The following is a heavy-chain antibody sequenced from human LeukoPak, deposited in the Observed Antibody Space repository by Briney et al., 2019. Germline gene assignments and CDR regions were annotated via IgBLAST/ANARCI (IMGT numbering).Heavy chain of an antibody. V-gene: IGHV4-61*02. D-gene: IGHD3-10*01. Sequence: SSETLSLTCTVSGGSISSGSYYWSWIRQPAGKGLEWIGRIYTSGSTNYNPSLKSRVTISVDTSKNQFSLKLSSVTAADTAVYYCAREFDYGSSSFDYWGQGTLVTVSS. CDR1: GGSISSGSYY. CDR3: AREFDYGSSSFDY. J-gene: IGHJ4*02. CDR2: IYTSGST.